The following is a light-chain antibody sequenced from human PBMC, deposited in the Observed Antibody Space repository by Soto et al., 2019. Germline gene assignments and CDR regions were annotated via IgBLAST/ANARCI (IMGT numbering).Light chain of an antibody. Sequence: QSVLTQALSASETPGQRATNSCSGGSSNIGRNTVNWYQQLPGTAPKLLIYSNNRRPSGVPDRFSGSKSGTSASLAISGLQSEDEADYCCAAWDDSLTDYVFGTGTKVTVL. V-gene: IGLV1-44*01. CDR1: SSNIGRNT. CDR2: SNN. J-gene: IGLJ1*01. CDR3: AAWDDSLTDYV.